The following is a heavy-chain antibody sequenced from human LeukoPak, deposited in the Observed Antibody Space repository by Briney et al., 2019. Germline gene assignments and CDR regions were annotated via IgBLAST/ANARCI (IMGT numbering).Heavy chain of an antibody. Sequence: GGSLRLSCAASGFTFSSYGMHWVRQAPGKGLEWVAVIWYDGSNKYYADSVKGRFTISRDNSKNTLYLQMNSLRAEDTAVYYCARDGEPMDCGSGSPSIDYWGQGTLVTVSS. D-gene: IGHD3-10*01. CDR1: GFTFSSYG. J-gene: IGHJ4*02. CDR2: IWYDGSNK. CDR3: ARDGEPMDCGSGSPSIDY. V-gene: IGHV3-33*01.